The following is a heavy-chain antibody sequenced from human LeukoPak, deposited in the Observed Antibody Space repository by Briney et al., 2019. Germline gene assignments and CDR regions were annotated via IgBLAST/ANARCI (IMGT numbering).Heavy chain of an antibody. Sequence: GASVKVSCKASGYTFTGYYMHWLRQAPGQGLEWMGRINPNSGGTNYAQKFQGRVTMTRDTSISTAYMELSRLRSDDTAVYYSARVRPNSGYDGHDYWGQGTLVTVSS. CDR2: INPNSGGT. D-gene: IGHD5-12*01. V-gene: IGHV1-2*06. CDR1: GYTFTGYY. J-gene: IGHJ4*02. CDR3: ARVRPNSGYDGHDY.